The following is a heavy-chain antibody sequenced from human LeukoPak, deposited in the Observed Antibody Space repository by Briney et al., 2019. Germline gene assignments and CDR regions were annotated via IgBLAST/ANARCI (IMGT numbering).Heavy chain of an antibody. D-gene: IGHD2-15*01. Sequence: GGSLRLSCAASGFTFSSYWMGWVRQAPGKGLEWVANIKQDGSEKYYVDSVKGRFTISRDNAKNSLYLQMNSLRAEDTAVYYCARVRRVERLDYWGQGTLVTVSS. J-gene: IGHJ4*02. CDR2: IKQDGSEK. CDR3: ARVRRVERLDY. CDR1: GFTFSSYW. V-gene: IGHV3-7*01.